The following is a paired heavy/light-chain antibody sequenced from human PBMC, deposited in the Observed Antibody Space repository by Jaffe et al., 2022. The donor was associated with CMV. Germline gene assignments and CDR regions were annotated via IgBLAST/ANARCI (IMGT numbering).Heavy chain of an antibody. CDR3: ARPLAGLITWFDP. CDR2: IYYSGRT. CDR1: GGSTNTDDNY. J-gene: IGHJ5*02. V-gene: IGHV4-39*01. D-gene: IGHD3-22*01. Sequence: QLLLQESGPGLVKPSETLSLTCTVSGGSTNTDDNYWGWIRQPPGKGLEWIGNIYYSGRTNYNPSLKSRVTISVDTSKRQFSLKLNSVTAADTAVYYCARPLAGLITWFDPWGQGILVTVSS.
Light chain of an antibody. CDR1: SSNIGAGHA. V-gene: IGLV1-40*01. CDR2: GTS. CDR3: QSHDSSLSASV. Sequence: QSVLTQPPSLSGAPGQRVTISCTGSSSNIGAGHAVHWYQHLPRTSPKLLIYGTSYRPSGVPDRFSASKSGTSASLAITGLQAADEADYYCQSHDSSLSASVFGPGTKVTVL. J-gene: IGLJ1*01.